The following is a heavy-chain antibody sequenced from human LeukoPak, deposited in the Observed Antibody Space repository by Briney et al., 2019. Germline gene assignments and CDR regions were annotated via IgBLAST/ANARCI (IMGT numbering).Heavy chain of an antibody. CDR2: IWYDGSNK. V-gene: IGHV3-33*01. CDR1: GFTFSNSG. CDR3: AAYSGSSPGGDY. J-gene: IGHJ4*02. D-gene: IGHD1-26*01. Sequence: SGGSLRLSCAASGFTFSNSGMHWVRQAPGKGLEWVAVIWYDGSNKYYADSVKGRFTISRDNSKNTLYLQMNSLRAEDTAVYYCAAYSGSSPGGDYWGQGTLVTVSS.